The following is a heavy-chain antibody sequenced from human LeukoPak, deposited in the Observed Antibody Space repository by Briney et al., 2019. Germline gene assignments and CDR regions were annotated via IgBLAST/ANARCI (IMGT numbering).Heavy chain of an antibody. V-gene: IGHV1-46*03. Sequence: ASVKVSCKASGYTFTSYYMHWVRQAPGQGLEWMGIINPSGGSTSYAQKFQGRVTMTRDTSTSTVYMELSSLRSEDTAVYYCARDLGYCSGGSCEESFDPWGQGTPVTVSS. CDR1: GYTFTSYY. D-gene: IGHD2-15*01. CDR3: ARDLGYCSGGSCEESFDP. CDR2: INPSGGST. J-gene: IGHJ5*02.